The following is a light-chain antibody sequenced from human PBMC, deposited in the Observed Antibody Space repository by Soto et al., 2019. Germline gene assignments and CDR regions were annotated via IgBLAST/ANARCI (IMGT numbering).Light chain of an antibody. CDR1: SSDVGTHGY. CDR3: MCYAGGNNWV. V-gene: IGLV2-8*01. J-gene: IGLJ3*02. CDR2: DVT. Sequence: QSALTQPPSASGSPGQSDTISCTGTSSDVGTHGYVSWYQQHAGKAPKLMIYDVTKRPSGVPDRFSGSKSANTASLTVSGLQAEDEADYYCMCYAGGNNWVFGGGTQLTVL.